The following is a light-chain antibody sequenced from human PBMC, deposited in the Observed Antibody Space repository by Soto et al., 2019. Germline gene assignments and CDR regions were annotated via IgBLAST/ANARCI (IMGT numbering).Light chain of an antibody. J-gene: IGLJ2*01. CDR3: SSYTSSSTVV. CDR2: EVS. CDR1: SSDVGGYNY. V-gene: IGLV2-14*01. Sequence: QSALTQPASVSGSPGQSITISCTGTSSDVGGYNYVSWYQQHPGKAPKLMIYEVSNRPSGFSNRFSGSKSGNTAPLTISGLQAEDEADYYCSSYTSSSTVVFGGGTKLTVL.